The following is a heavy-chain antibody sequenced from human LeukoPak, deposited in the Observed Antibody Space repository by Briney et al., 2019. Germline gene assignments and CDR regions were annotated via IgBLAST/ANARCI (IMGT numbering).Heavy chain of an antibody. D-gene: IGHD5-18*01. CDR2: IYPGDSDT. Sequence: GESLKISCKGSGYSFTSYWIGWVRQMPGKGLEWMGIIYPGDSDTRYSPSFQGQVTIPADKSISTAYLQWSSLKASDTGIYYCATRGRYTFIVYWGQGTQVTVSS. J-gene: IGHJ4*02. CDR3: ATRGRYTFIVY. V-gene: IGHV5-51*01. CDR1: GYSFTSYW.